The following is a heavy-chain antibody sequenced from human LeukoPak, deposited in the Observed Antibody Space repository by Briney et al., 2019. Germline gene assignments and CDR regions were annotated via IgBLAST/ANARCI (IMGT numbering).Heavy chain of an antibody. J-gene: IGHJ4*02. CDR2: INHSGSA. Sequence: SETLSLTCAVYGGSFSGYYWSWIRQPPGKGLEWIGEINHSGSANYNPSLKSRVTISVDTSKNQFSLKLSSVTAADTAVYYCARGLDCSGGSCYGRNDYWGQGTLVTVSS. CDR3: ARGLDCSGGSCYGRNDY. CDR1: GGSFSGYY. D-gene: IGHD2-15*01. V-gene: IGHV4-34*01.